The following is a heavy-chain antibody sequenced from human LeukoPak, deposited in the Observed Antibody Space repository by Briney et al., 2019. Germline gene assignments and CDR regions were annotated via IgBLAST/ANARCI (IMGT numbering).Heavy chain of an antibody. CDR2: MNPNSGNT. CDR1: GDTFTSYD. CDR3: ARIKVGYCSGGSGYGMDV. D-gene: IGHD2-15*01. J-gene: IGHJ6*04. Sequence: ASVKVSCKASGDTFTSYDINWVRQATGQGLEWGGGMNPNSGNTGYAQKFQGRVTITRNTSTSTAYMELSSLRSEDTAVYYCARIKVGYCSGGSGYGMDVWGKGTTVTVSS. V-gene: IGHV1-8*03.